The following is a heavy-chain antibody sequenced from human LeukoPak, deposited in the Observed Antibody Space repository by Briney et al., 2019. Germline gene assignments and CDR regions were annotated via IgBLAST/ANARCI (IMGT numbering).Heavy chain of an antibody. D-gene: IGHD2-2*01. V-gene: IGHV3-7*01. CDR2: LRQDGSEK. CDR3: VRGCGRASCPYFFDS. J-gene: IGHJ4*02. CDR1: GFTFSTYW. Sequence: GGSLRLSCAASGFTFSTYWMSWVRQAPGKVLEWVATLRQDGSEKHYVDSVKGRFTISRDNAKNSLFLQMNSLTVEDTAVYYCVRGCGRASCPYFFDSWGQGTLVTVS.